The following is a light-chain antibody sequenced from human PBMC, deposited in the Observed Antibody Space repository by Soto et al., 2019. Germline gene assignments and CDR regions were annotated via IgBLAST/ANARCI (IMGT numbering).Light chain of an antibody. V-gene: IGKV2-24*01. Sequence: DIVMTQTPLSSPVTLGQPASISCRSSQNLVGSDGNSYLSWLQQRPGQPPRLLIYKVSHRFSGVPDRFSGSGAGTDFTLKISRVEADDVGVYYCRQTSQFPRTFGQGTNVEIK. J-gene: IGKJ1*01. CDR3: RQTSQFPRT. CDR1: QNLVGSDGNSY. CDR2: KVS.